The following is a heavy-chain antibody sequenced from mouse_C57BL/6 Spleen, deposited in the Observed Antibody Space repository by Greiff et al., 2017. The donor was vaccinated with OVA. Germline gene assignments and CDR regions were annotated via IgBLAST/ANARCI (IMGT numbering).Heavy chain of an antibody. Sequence: VQLQQPGAELVKPGASVKLSCKASGYTFTSYWMHWVKQRPGQGLEWIGMIHPNSGSTNYNEKFKSKATLTVDKSSSTAYMQLSSLTSEDSAVYYCAREDYDYGRFAYWGQGTLVTVSA. J-gene: IGHJ3*01. CDR3: AREDYDYGRFAY. CDR1: GYTFTSYW. D-gene: IGHD2-4*01. CDR2: IHPNSGST. V-gene: IGHV1-64*01.